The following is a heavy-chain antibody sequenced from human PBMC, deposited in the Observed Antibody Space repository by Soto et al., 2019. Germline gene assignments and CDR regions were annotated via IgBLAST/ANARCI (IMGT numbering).Heavy chain of an antibody. CDR3: AKDHLPTTVTTVGY. J-gene: IGHJ4*02. CDR1: GFTFSNYG. Sequence: QVQLVESGGGVVQPGRSLRLSCAASGFTFSNYGMHWVRQAPGKGLEWVAVISYHGSDKYYADSVKGRFTISRDKSKNTLYLQMDSLRDEDTAVYYCAKDHLPTTVTTVGYWGQGTLVSVSS. D-gene: IGHD4-17*01. V-gene: IGHV3-30*18. CDR2: ISYHGSDK.